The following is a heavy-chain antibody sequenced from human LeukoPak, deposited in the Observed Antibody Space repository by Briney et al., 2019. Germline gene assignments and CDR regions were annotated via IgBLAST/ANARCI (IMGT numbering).Heavy chain of an antibody. D-gene: IGHD2-2*01. CDR2: ISSNGGST. J-gene: IGHJ4*02. V-gene: IGHV3-64*01. CDR3: ARGYRQLLPPYFGY. Sequence: PGGSLRLSCAASGFTFSSYAMNWVRQAPGKGLEYVSAISSNGGSTYYANSVKGRFTISRDNSKNTLYLQMGSLRAEDMAVYYCARGYRQLLPPYFGYWGQGTLVTVSS. CDR1: GFTFSSYA.